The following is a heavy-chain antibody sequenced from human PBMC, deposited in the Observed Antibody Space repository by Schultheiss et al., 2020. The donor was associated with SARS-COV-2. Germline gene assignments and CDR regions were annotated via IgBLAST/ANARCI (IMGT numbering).Heavy chain of an antibody. V-gene: IGHV3-7*01. CDR2: IKQDGSEK. Sequence: GESLKISCAASGFTFSSYAMSWVRQAPGKGLEWVANIKQDGSEKYYVDSVKGRFTISRDNAKNSLYLQMNSLRAEDTAVYYCARDNTYLGPMDVWGQGTMVTVSS. CDR3: ARDNTYLGPMDV. J-gene: IGHJ6*02. D-gene: IGHD2/OR15-2a*01. CDR1: GFTFSSYA.